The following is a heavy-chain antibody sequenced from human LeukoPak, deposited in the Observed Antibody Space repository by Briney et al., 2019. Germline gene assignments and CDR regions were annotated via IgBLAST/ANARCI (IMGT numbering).Heavy chain of an antibody. CDR3: ARAGDDLWFGESHAFDI. D-gene: IGHD3-10*01. CDR1: GYTFTSYY. V-gene: IGHV1-46*01. CDR2: INPSGGST. J-gene: IGHJ3*02. Sequence: ASVKVSCKASGYTFTSYYMHWVRQAPGQGLEWMGIINPSGGSTSYAQKFQGRVTMTRDTSTSTVYMELSSLRSEDTAVYYCARAGDDLWFGESHAFDIWGQGTMVTVSS.